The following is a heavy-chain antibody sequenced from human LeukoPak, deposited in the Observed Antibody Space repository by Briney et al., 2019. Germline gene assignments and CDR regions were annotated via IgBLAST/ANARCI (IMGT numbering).Heavy chain of an antibody. Sequence: RLGGSLRLSCAASGFTFSSYSMNWVRQAPGKGLEWVSSISSSSSYIYYADSVKGRFTISRDNAKNSLYLQMNSLRAEDTAVYYCARESEDSYGSFDYWGQGTLVTVSS. CDR1: GFTFSSYS. J-gene: IGHJ4*02. V-gene: IGHV3-21*01. CDR2: ISSSSSYI. CDR3: ARESEDSYGSFDY. D-gene: IGHD5-18*01.